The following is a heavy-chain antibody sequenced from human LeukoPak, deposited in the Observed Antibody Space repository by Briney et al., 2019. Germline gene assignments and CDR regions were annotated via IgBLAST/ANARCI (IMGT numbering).Heavy chain of an antibody. CDR2: IRYDGSNK. CDR1: GFTFSSYG. V-gene: IGHV3-30*02. D-gene: IGHD2-2*01. Sequence: PGGSLRLSCAASGFTFSSYGMHWVRQAPGKGLEWVAFIRYDGSNKYYADSVKGRFTISRDNSKNTLYLQMNSLRSDDTAVYYCARGGSSYQLLKRRDNWFDPWGQGTLVTVSS. J-gene: IGHJ5*02. CDR3: ARGGSSYQLLKRRDNWFDP.